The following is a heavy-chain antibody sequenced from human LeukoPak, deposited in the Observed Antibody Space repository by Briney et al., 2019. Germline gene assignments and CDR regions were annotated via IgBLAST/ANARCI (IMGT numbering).Heavy chain of an antibody. J-gene: IGHJ3*02. Sequence: PGGSLRLSCAASGFTVSSKYMSWVRQAPGKGLEWVSVIYSGGSTYYADSVKGRFTISRDNSKNTLYLQMNSLRAEDTAVYYCARSPDYYYDSSGYYYLGAFDIWGQGTMVTVSS. CDR1: GFTVSSKY. CDR3: ARSPDYYYDSSGYYYLGAFDI. D-gene: IGHD3-22*01. V-gene: IGHV3-66*01. CDR2: IYSGGST.